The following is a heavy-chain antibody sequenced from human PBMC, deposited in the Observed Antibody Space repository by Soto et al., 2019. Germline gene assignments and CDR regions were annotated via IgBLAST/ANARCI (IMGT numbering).Heavy chain of an antibody. J-gene: IGHJ5*02. CDR2: IYYSGST. V-gene: IGHV4-59*01. CDR3: ARDLDMRAFDP. CDR1: GGSISSYY. Sequence: KPSETLSLTCTVSGGSISSYYWSWIRQPPGKGLEWIGYIYYSGSTNYNPSLKSRVTISVDTSKNQFSLKLSSVTAADTAVYYCARDLDMRAFDPWGQGTLVTVSS.